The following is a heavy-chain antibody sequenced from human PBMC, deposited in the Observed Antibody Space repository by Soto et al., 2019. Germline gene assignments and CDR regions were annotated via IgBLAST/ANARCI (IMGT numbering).Heavy chain of an antibody. D-gene: IGHD2-15*01. J-gene: IGHJ6*02. CDR2: IYYSGST. CDR3: ANPSSPYCSGGSCYAPLYYYGMDV. Sequence: SETLSLTCTASGGSISSYYWSWIRQPPGKGLEWIGYIYYSGSTNYNPSLKSRVTISVDTSKSQFSLKLSSVTAADTAVYYCANPSSPYCSGGSCYAPLYYYGMDVWGQGTTVTVSS. V-gene: IGHV4-59*01. CDR1: GGSISSYY.